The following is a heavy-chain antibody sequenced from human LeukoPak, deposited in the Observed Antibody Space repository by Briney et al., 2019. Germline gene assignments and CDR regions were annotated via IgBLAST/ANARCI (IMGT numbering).Heavy chain of an antibody. D-gene: IGHD3-22*01. J-gene: IGHJ4*02. CDR2: ICAYNGNT. Sequence: ASVKVSCKASSPTFNNYGFNWVRQAPGQGLEWIGWICAYNGNTNYAQKVQGRVSMTTGTSTTTVYMELRSLRPDDSAIYYCARDVFTNFDYDSSGYNSGPGAYWGQGTRVTVSS. CDR3: ARDVFTNFDYDSSGYNSGPGAY. V-gene: IGHV1-18*01. CDR1: SPTFNNYG.